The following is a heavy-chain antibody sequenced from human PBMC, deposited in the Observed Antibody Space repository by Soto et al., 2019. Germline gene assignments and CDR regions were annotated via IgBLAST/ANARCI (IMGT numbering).Heavy chain of an antibody. CDR3: ARDFWGLSHFDY. Sequence: EVQLLESGGNLVQPGGSLRLSCVASGFTFDTYAMSWVRQAPGKGLEWVSGFSASGGRTYYADSVKGRFTISRDNSKNTLFLQMNRLTTEDTAVYYCARDFWGLSHFDYWGQGALVTVSS. CDR1: GFTFDTYA. V-gene: IGHV3-23*01. CDR2: FSASGGRT. J-gene: IGHJ4*02. D-gene: IGHD3-16*01.